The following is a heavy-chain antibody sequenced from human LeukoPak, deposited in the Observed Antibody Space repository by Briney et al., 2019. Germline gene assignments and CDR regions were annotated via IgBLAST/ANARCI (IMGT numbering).Heavy chain of an antibody. Sequence: GGSLRLSCAASGFTFSSYAMHWVRQAPGKGLEYVSAISSNGGITYYANSVKGRFTISRDNSKNTLYLQTGSLRAEDMAVYYCARVWTGTTDYWGQGTLVTVSS. D-gene: IGHD1-1*01. CDR1: GFTFSSYA. V-gene: IGHV3-64*01. J-gene: IGHJ4*02. CDR2: ISSNGGIT. CDR3: ARVWTGTTDY.